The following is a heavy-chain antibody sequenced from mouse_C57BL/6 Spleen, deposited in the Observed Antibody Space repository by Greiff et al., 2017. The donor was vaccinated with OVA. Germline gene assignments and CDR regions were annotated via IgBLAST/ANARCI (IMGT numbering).Heavy chain of an antibody. D-gene: IGHD2-3*01. Sequence: EVKVVESGGGLVKPGGSLKLSCAASGFTFSDYGMHWVRQAPEKGLEWVAYISSGSSTIYYADTVKGRFTISRDNAKNTLFLQMTSLRSEDTAMYYCARSGYYLLFDYWGQGTTLTVSS. J-gene: IGHJ2*01. CDR1: GFTFSDYG. CDR2: ISSGSSTI. CDR3: ARSGYYLLFDY. V-gene: IGHV5-17*01.